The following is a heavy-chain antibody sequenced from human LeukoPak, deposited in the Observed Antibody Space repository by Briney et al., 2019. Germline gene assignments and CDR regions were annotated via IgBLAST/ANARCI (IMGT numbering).Heavy chain of an antibody. CDR1: GFTFSSYG. D-gene: IGHD1-26*01. J-gene: IGHJ5*02. CDR2: ISYDGSNK. CDR3: AKLEGIVGATGWFDP. V-gene: IGHV3-30*18. Sequence: GGSLRLSCAASGFTFSSYGMHWVRQAPGKGLEWVAVISYDGSNKYYADSVKGRFTISRDNSKNTLYLQMNSLRAEDTAVYYCAKLEGIVGATGWFDPWGQGTLVTVSS.